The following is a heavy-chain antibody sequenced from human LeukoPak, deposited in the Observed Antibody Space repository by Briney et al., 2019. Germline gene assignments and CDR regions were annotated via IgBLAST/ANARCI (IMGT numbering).Heavy chain of an antibody. CDR3: ARMEYYSDSGSPNWFDP. J-gene: IGHJ5*02. CDR1: GYTFTSYD. V-gene: IGHV1-8*01. D-gene: IGHD3-10*01. Sequence: ASVEVSCKASGYTFTSYDINWVRQATGQGLEWMGWMNPNSGNAGYAQNLQGRVTMTRNTSISTAYLELSSLRSEDTAVYYCARMEYYSDSGSPNWFDPWGQGTLVTVSS. CDR2: MNPNSGNA.